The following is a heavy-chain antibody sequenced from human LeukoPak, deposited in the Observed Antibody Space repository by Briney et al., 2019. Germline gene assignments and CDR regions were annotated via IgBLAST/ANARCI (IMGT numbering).Heavy chain of an antibody. J-gene: IGHJ4*02. CDR2: VKQDGSEK. V-gene: IGHV3-7*01. CDR3: ARDGLLWFGEFRY. Sequence: GGSLRLSCAVSTFTFSSYWMSWVRQAPGKGLEWVANVKQDGSEKYYVDSVKGRFTISRDNAKNSLYLQMNSLRAEDTAVYYCARDGLLWFGEFRYWGQGTLVTVSS. D-gene: IGHD3-10*01. CDR1: TFTFSSYW.